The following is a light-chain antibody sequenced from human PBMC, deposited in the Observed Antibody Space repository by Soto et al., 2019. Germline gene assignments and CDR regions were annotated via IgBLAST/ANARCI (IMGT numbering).Light chain of an antibody. CDR2: SNY. CDR1: TSNIGRNT. CDR3: AAWDDSLNGVV. Sequence: QSVLTQPPSASGTPGQRVTISCSGSTSNIGRNTVHWYQQLPGTAPKLLIYSNYQRPSGVPARFSGSKSGTSASLAISGLQSEDEADYYCAAWDDSLNGVVLGGGTKLTVL. J-gene: IGLJ2*01. V-gene: IGLV1-44*01.